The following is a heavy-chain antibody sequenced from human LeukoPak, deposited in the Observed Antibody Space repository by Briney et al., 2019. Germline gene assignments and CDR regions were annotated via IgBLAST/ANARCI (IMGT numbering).Heavy chain of an antibody. CDR1: GYTFTSYG. CDR2: ISAYNGNT. V-gene: IGHV1-18*01. Sequence: ASVKVSCKTSGYTFTSYGISWVRQAPGQGLEWMGWISAYNGNTNYAQKLQGRVTMTTDTSTSTAYMELRSLRSDDTAVYYCARERVDTAMVEFDYWGQGTLVTVSS. CDR3: ARERVDTAMVEFDY. J-gene: IGHJ4*02. D-gene: IGHD5-18*01.